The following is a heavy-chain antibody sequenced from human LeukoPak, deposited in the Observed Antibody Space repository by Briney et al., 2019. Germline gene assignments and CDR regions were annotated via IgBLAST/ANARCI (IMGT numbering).Heavy chain of an antibody. D-gene: IGHD3-10*01. CDR1: GFTVTGNY. J-gene: IGHJ4*02. CDR3: ARSYYGSPYYYLDY. V-gene: IGHV3-53*01. CDR2: IYSGGST. Sequence: GGSLRLSCAASGFTVTGNYMSWVRQASGKGLEWVSVIYSGGSTYYADSVKGRFTISRDNSKNTLYLQMNSLRAEDTAVYHCARSYYGSPYYYLDYWGQGTLVTVSS.